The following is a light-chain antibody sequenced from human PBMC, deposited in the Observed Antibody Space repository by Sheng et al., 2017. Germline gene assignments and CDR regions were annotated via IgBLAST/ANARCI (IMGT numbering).Light chain of an antibody. CDR3: QAWDSSTAV. Sequence: SYELTQPPSVSVSPGQTASITCSGDKLGDKYTCWYQQKPGQSPVLVIYEDNKRPSGIPERFSGSNSGNTATLTISGTQAMDEADYYCQAWDSSTAVFGGGTQFDRPR. CDR1: KLGDKY. CDR2: EDN. J-gene: IGLJ7*01. V-gene: IGLV3-1*01.